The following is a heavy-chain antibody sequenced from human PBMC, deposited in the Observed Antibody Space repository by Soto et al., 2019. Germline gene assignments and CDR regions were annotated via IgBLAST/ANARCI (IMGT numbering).Heavy chain of an antibody. V-gene: IGHV3-33*01. Sequence: QVQLVESGGGVVQPGRSLRLSCVASGFTFSSYGMHWVRQAPGKGLEWVAVIWYDGSKIYYADSVKGRFTISRDNSKNTLYLQMNSLRAEDTAVYYCARDSRGSGSYYTPCAFDIWGQGTLVTVSS. J-gene: IGHJ3*02. D-gene: IGHD3-10*01. CDR1: GFTFSSYG. CDR3: ARDSRGSGSYYTPCAFDI. CDR2: IWYDGSKI.